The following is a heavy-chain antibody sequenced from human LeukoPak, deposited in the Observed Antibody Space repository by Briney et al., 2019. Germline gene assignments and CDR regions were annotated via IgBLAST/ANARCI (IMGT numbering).Heavy chain of an antibody. V-gene: IGHV3-30-3*01. CDR3: ARSPDTEGASRFLWFDP. D-gene: IGHD1-14*01. Sequence: GRSLRLSCAASGFTFSSYAMHWVRQAPGKGLEWVAVISYDGTNKYYADSVKGRFTISRDNSKNTLYLQMNSLRAEDTAVYYCARSPDTEGASRFLWFDPWGQGTLVTVSS. J-gene: IGHJ5*02. CDR2: ISYDGTNK. CDR1: GFTFSSYA.